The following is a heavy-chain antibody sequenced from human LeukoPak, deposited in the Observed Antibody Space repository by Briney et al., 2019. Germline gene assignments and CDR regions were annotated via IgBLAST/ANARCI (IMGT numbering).Heavy chain of an antibody. V-gene: IGHV4-59*01. CDR1: GGSISSYY. Sequence: SETLSLTCTVSGGSISSYYWSWIRQPPGKGLEWIGYIYYSGSTNYNPSLKSRVTISVDTSKNQFSLKLSSVTAADTAVYYCARAQAHYYYDSREYNWSDPWGQGTLVTVSS. CDR3: ARAQAHYYYDSREYNWSDP. CDR2: IYYSGST. D-gene: IGHD3-22*01. J-gene: IGHJ5*02.